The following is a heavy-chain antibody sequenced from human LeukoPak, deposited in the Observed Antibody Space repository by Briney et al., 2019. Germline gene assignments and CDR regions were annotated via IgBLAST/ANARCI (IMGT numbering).Heavy chain of an antibody. CDR3: SGGYGLIDY. CDR1: GGSFSGYY. J-gene: IGHJ4*02. Sequence: PSETLSLTCAVYGGSFSGYYWSWIRQPPGKGLEWIGNIYYSGSTYYNESLESRVTISIDTSKNQFSLKLNSVTAADTANCAKSGGYGLIDYWGQGTLVTVSS. D-gene: IGHD1-26*01. CDR2: IYYSGST. V-gene: IGHV4-34*01.